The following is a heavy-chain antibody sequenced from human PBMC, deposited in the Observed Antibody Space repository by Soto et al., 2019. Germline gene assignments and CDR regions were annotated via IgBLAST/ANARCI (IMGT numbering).Heavy chain of an antibody. Sequence: GESLKISCKGSGYSFTSYWIGWVRQMPGKGLEWMGIIYPGDSDTRYSPSFQGQVTISADKSISTAYLQWSSLKASDTAMYYCARRSGTAMVTSWFDPWGQGTLVPVSS. J-gene: IGHJ5*02. CDR2: IYPGDSDT. CDR1: GYSFTSYW. D-gene: IGHD5-18*01. CDR3: ARRSGTAMVTSWFDP. V-gene: IGHV5-51*01.